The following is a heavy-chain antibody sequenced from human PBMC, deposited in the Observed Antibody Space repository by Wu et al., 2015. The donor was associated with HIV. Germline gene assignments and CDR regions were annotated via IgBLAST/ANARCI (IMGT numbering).Heavy chain of an antibody. V-gene: IGHV1-2*02. CDR1: GYTFTGYY. J-gene: IGHJ4*02. Sequence: QVQLVQSGAEVKKPGASVKVSCKASGYTFTGYYMHWVRQAPGQGLEWMGWINPNSGGTNYAQKFQGRVTMTRDTSISTAYMELSRLRSDDTAVYYCARGPEEVLLWFGELLYFDYWGQGTLVTVSS. D-gene: IGHD3-10*01. CDR3: ARGPEEVLLWFGELLYFDY. CDR2: INPNSGGT.